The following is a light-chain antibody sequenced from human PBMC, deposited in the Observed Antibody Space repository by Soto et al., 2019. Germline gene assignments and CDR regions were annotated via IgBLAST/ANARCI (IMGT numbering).Light chain of an antibody. Sequence: EVVLTQSPGTLSLSPGERATLSCRASQNIRGNELAWYQQKPGQAPRLLIYRGSSRATGIPDRFSGRGSGTDFTLTISRLEPEDFAVYYCHDYGTSAPWTFGQGTKVAIK. V-gene: IGKV3-20*01. CDR1: QNIRGNE. CDR2: RGS. CDR3: HDYGTSAPWT. J-gene: IGKJ1*01.